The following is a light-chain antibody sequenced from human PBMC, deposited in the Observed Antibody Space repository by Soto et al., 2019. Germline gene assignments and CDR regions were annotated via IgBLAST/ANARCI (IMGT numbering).Light chain of an antibody. J-gene: IGKJ1*01. CDR2: DAS. CDR3: QQYNTYPWA. CDR1: QSISSW. Sequence: DIQMTQSPSTLSASAGDRVTITCRASQSISSWLAWYHQKPGKAPKLLIYDASSLESGVPSRFSGSGSGTEFPLTISSLQPDDFATYYCQQYNTYPWAFGQGTKVEIK. V-gene: IGKV1-5*01.